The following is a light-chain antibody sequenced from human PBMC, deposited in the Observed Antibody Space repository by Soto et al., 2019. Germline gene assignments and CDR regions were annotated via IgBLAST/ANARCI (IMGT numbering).Light chain of an antibody. Sequence: QSALTQPASVSGSPGQSITISCTGTNSDVGSYNLVSWYQQHPDKAPKLMIFDGSLRPSGVSNRFSGSKVGNTASLTISGLQAEDEADYYCCSYAGSSTLVFGTGTKLTVL. CDR1: NSDVGSYNL. CDR3: CSYAGSSTLV. J-gene: IGLJ1*01. V-gene: IGLV2-23*01. CDR2: DGS.